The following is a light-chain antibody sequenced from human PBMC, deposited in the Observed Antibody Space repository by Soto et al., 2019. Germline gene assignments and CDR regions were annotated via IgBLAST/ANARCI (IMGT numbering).Light chain of an antibody. J-gene: IGKJ4*01. Sequence: DIQMTQSPSSLSASVGDRVTITCRASQSISNYLNWYQQKPGKAPKLLIYAASNLQSGVPSRFRGSGSGADFTLTISSLQPEDFASYYCQQSYSTPLTFGGGTKVEIK. CDR2: AAS. CDR3: QQSYSTPLT. CDR1: QSISNY. V-gene: IGKV1-39*01.